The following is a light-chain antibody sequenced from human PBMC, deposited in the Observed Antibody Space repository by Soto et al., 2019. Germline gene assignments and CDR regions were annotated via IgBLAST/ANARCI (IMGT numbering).Light chain of an antibody. CDR3: CSSAPESTYV. V-gene: IGLV2-23*01. Sequence: QSALAQPASVSGSPGQSITISCTGTSNDVGAYDSVSWYQQHPHKAPQVVIYRGTQRPSGASNRFSASTSGNAASLTISGLQADDGADYFCCSSAPESTYVCGTGTKV. CDR2: RGT. J-gene: IGLJ1*01. CDR1: SNDVGAYDS.